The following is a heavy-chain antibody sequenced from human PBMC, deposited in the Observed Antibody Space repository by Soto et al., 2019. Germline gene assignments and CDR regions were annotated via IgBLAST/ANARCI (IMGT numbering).Heavy chain of an antibody. CDR3: ARESGGATATLDYYYFYMDV. CDR1: GYRFSDYY. Sequence: QVPLVQSGAEVKKPGASVTVSCKASGYRFSDYYLHWVRQAPGQGPEWMGWMNSNSGDTKYAQKFKGRVTMTRDTSVRTAFMELNWLKSDDTAVYYCARESGGATATLDYYYFYMDVWGIGTTVTVSS. D-gene: IGHD5-12*01. V-gene: IGHV1-2*02. CDR2: MNSNSGDT. J-gene: IGHJ6*03.